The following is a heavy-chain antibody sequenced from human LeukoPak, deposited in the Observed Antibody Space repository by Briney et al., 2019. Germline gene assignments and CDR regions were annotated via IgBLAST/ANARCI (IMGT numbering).Heavy chain of an antibody. CDR3: HIYCGGDCYSGGWFDP. D-gene: IGHD2-21*01. J-gene: IGHJ5*02. V-gene: IGHV3-23*01. CDR1: GFSFSLYA. CDR2: ISGSGDNT. Sequence: PGESLRLSCAASGFSFSLYAMNWVRQAPGKGLEWVSAISGSGDNTYYADSVKGHFTISRDNSKNILYLQMNSLRAEDTAVYYCHIYCGGDCYSGGWFDPWGQGTLVTVSS.